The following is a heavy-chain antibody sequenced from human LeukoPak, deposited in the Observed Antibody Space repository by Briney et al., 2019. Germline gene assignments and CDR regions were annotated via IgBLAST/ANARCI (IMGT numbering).Heavy chain of an antibody. J-gene: IGHJ6*02. Sequence: PSETLSLTCTVSGGSISGSTYYWGWIRQPSGKGLEWLGSIFYSGSTYYNPSLKSRVTISVDTSKNQFSLKLSSVTAADTAVYYCARGESALVVLMVYDQTNYGMDVWGQGTTVTVSS. CDR2: IFYSGST. CDR1: GGSISGSTYY. CDR3: ARGESALVVLMVYDQTNYGMDV. V-gene: IGHV4-39*07. D-gene: IGHD2-8*01.